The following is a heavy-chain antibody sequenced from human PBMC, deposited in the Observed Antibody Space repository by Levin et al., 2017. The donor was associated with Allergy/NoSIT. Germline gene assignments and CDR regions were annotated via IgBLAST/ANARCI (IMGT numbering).Heavy chain of an antibody. CDR1: GFTFSSYS. V-gene: IGHV3-21*01. CDR2: ISSSSSYI. D-gene: IGHD3-3*01. CDR3: ARDPREWYFQH. J-gene: IGHJ1*01. Sequence: GGSLRLSCAASGFTFSSYSMNWVRQAPGKGLEWVSSISSSSSYIYYADSVKGRFTISRDNAKNSLYLQMNSLRAEDTAVYYCARDPREWYFQHWGQGTLVTVSS.